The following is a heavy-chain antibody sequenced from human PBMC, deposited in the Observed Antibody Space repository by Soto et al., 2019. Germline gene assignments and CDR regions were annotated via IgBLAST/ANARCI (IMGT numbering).Heavy chain of an antibody. V-gene: IGHV5-51*01. J-gene: IGHJ5*02. CDR2: IYPGDSDT. CDR3: ARSYYGSGSPALVNLFDP. Sequence: GASLKISCKGSGYSFTSYWIGWVRQMPGKGLEWMGIIYPGDSDTRYSPSFQGQVTISADKSISTAYLQWSSLKASDTAMYYCARSYYGSGSPALVNLFDPWGEGTLVTVSS. D-gene: IGHD3-10*01. CDR1: GYSFTSYW.